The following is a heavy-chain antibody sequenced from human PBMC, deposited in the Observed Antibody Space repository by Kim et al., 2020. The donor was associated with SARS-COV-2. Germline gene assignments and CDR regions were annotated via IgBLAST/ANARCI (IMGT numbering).Heavy chain of an antibody. CDR3: ARTYYYDSSGYPTDP. CDR1: GYTFTSYG. CDR2: ISAYNGNT. Sequence: ASVKVSCKASGYTFTSYGISWVRQAPGQGLEWMGWISAYNGNTNYAQKLQGRFTMTTDTSTSTAYMELRSLRSDDTAVYYCARTYYYDSSGYPTDPWGQGTLVTVSS. V-gene: IGHV1-18*01. D-gene: IGHD3-22*01. J-gene: IGHJ5*02.